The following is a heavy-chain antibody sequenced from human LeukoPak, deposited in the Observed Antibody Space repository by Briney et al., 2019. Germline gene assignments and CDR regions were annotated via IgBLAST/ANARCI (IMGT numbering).Heavy chain of an antibody. CDR3: ARGSRSNAFDI. Sequence: PGGSLRLSCAASGFTFSIYAMSWVRQAPGKGLEWVSAISGSGTTTFYADSVKGRFTISRDNSKNTLYLQMNSLGAEDTAVYYCARGSRSNAFDIWGQGTMVTVSS. CDR2: ISGSGTTT. CDR1: GFTFSIYA. J-gene: IGHJ3*02. V-gene: IGHV3-23*01.